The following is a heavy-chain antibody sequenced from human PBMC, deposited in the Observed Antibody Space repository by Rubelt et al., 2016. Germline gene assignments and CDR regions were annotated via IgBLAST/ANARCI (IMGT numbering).Heavy chain of an antibody. D-gene: IGHD3-22*01. Sequence: QLQLQESGPGLVKPSETLSLTCTVSGGSISSSSYYWGWIRQPPGKGLEWIGSIYYSGSTYYNPSLQSRFTMSVRTAKNPVALRLSSVTAADTAVDYCGRTDYYDSSGYYDEYWGQGTLVTVSS. CDR2: IYYSGST. J-gene: IGHJ4*02. CDR3: GRTDYYDSSGYYDEY. CDR1: GGSISSSSYY. V-gene: IGHV4-39*07.